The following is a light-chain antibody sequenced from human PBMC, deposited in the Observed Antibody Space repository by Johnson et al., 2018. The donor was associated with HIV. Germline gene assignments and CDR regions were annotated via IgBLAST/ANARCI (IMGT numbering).Light chain of an antibody. Sequence: LTQPPSVSAAPRQKVAISCSGSSSNIGNNYVSWYQQLPGTAPKLLIYDNNKRPSGIPDRFSGSKSGTSATLGITGLQTGDEADYYCGTWDARLGVFFFASETKVTVL. CDR2: DNN. CDR1: SSNIGNNY. CDR3: GTWDARLGVFF. V-gene: IGLV1-51*01. J-gene: IGLJ1*01.